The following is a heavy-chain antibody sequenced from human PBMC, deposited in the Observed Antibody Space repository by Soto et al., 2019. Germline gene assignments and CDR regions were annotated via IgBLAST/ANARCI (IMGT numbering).Heavy chain of an antibody. CDR2: IHYSGTT. D-gene: IGHD1-1*01. CDR1: GGSISSSSYY. CDR3: ARHGGLALAGTFYFDY. J-gene: IGHJ4*02. V-gene: IGHV4-39*01. Sequence: QLQLQESGPGLVKPSETLSLTCTVSGGSISSSSYYWGWIRQPPGKGLEWIGSIHYSGTTYHNPSLKSRVTISVDKSKNQFSLRLSSVTAADTAVYYCARHGGLALAGTFYFDYWGQGTLVTVSS.